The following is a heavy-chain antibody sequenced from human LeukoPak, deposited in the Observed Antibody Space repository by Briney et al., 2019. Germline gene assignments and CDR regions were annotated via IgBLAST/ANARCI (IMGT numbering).Heavy chain of an antibody. D-gene: IGHD2-15*01. CDR2: ISYSGST. Sequence: PSESLSLTCTVSGGSISSYYWSWIRQPPGKGLEWIGYISYSGSTSYNPSLQSRVAISVDPSKNQFTLKLSSVTAADTAVYYCARAPYSYSSYFDYWGRGTLVTVSS. CDR1: GGSISSYY. CDR3: ARAPYSYSSYFDY. J-gene: IGHJ4*02. V-gene: IGHV4-59*01.